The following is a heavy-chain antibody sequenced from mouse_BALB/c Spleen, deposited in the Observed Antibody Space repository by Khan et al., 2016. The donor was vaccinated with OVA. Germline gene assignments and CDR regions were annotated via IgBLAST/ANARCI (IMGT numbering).Heavy chain of an antibody. D-gene: IGHD1-1*01. CDR3: ARRGLRWDFDY. CDR2: INPSTGYT. J-gene: IGHJ2*01. Sequence: QVQLQQSGAELAKPGASVKMSCKASGYTFINYWILWVKQRPGQGLGWIGYINPSTGYTEYNQNFKDKATLTADKSSSTAYMQLSSLTSEDSAVYYGARRGLRWDFDYWGQGTTLTVSS. V-gene: IGHV1-7*01. CDR1: GYTFINYW.